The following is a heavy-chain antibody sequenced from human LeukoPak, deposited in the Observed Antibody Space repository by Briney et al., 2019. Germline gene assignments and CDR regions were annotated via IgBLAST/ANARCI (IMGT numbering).Heavy chain of an antibody. D-gene: IGHD4-11*01. Sequence: PGGSLALSCTASQFIFSHYAMHWVRQAPGKGLEWVAVIWHDGSSRYYGDSVKGRFTISRDNSQNTVYLQMNSLRAEDTAVYFCAKDAQRGFDYSNSLQYWGQGTLVTVSS. CDR3: AKDAQRGFDYSNSLQY. CDR1: QFIFSHYA. J-gene: IGHJ4*02. V-gene: IGHV3-33*06. CDR2: IWHDGSSR.